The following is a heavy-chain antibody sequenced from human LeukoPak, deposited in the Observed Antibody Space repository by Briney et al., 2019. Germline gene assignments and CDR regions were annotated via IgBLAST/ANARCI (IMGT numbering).Heavy chain of an antibody. CDR1: GFTFSSYS. CDR3: ASNWYDSSGYYRSFDY. V-gene: IGHV3-21*01. CDR2: ISSSSSYI. D-gene: IGHD3-22*01. Sequence: GGSPRLSCAASGFTFSSYSMNWVRQAPGKGLEWVSSISSSSSYIYYADSVKGRFTISRDNAKNSLYLQMNSLRAEDTAVYYCASNWYDSSGYYRSFDYWGQGTLVTVSS. J-gene: IGHJ4*02.